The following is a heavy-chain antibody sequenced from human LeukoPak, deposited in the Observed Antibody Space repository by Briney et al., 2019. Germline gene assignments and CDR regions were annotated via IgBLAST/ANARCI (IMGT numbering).Heavy chain of an antibody. CDR2: TRNKANNYAT. J-gene: IGHJ6*02. CDR1: GYTFSDHY. CDR3: ARDLGNGMDV. Sequence: GGSLRLSCAVSGYTFSDHYIDWVRQAPGKGLEWVGQTRNKANNYATQYAASVKGRFTISRDDSRNSVYLQMNSLKTEDTAVYYCARDLGNGMDVWGQGTTVTVSS. V-gene: IGHV3-72*01.